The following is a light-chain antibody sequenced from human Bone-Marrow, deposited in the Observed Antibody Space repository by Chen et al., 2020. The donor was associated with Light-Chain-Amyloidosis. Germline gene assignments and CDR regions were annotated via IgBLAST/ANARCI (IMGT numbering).Light chain of an antibody. V-gene: IGKV1-5*03. Sequence: DIQMTQSPSTLSASVGDRVTITCRASQSVDRWLARFQQKPGKAPRLLIYESSNLETGVPLRFRGSGSGTEFTLTISGLQPDDFATYYSQQYDTDSWAFGQGTTVEV. J-gene: IGKJ1*01. CDR2: ESS. CDR3: QQYDTDSWA. CDR1: QSVDRW.